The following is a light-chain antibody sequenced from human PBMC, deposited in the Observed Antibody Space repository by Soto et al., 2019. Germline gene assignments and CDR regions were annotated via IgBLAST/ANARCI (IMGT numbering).Light chain of an antibody. V-gene: IGLV2-14*01. CDR2: DDS. Sequence: QSDLTQPDSVSGSPGQTITISCTGTSTDVGGYNYVSYYHQHPGKAPKLMIYDDSNRPSGVSNRFSGSKSGNTASLTISGLQAEDEADYYWSSYSSGSTEVFGTGTKLTVL. CDR1: STDVGGYNY. J-gene: IGLJ1*01. CDR3: SSYSSGSTEV.